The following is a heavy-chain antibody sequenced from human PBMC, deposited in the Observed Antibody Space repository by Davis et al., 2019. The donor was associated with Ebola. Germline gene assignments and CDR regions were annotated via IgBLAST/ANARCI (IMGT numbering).Heavy chain of an antibody. Sequence: PGGSLRLSCAASGFTFSSYAMTWVRQAPGKGLEWVSAISGSGGKTYYADSVKGRFTIARDNSRNTLYLQMNSLRAEDTAQYFCAKGDYGDYARTRKFDYWGQGTPVTVSS. CDR3: AKGDYGDYARTRKFDY. CDR2: ISGSGGKT. D-gene: IGHD4-17*01. CDR1: GFTFSSYA. J-gene: IGHJ4*02. V-gene: IGHV3-23*01.